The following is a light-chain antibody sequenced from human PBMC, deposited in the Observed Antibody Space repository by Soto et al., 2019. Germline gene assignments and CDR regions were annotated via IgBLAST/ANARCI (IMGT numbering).Light chain of an antibody. J-gene: IGKJ2*01. CDR1: QSVSSY. Sequence: EIVLTQSPATLSLSPGERATLSCRASQSVSSYLAWYQQKPGQAPRLLIYDASNRATGIPARFSGSGSGTDFTLTISSLEPEDFAVYYCHQRSNWPPDAFGQGTKLEIK. CDR2: DAS. CDR3: HQRSNWPPDA. V-gene: IGKV3-11*01.